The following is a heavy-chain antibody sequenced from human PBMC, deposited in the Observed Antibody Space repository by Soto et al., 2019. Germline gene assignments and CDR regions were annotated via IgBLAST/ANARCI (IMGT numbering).Heavy chain of an antibody. CDR3: ARGVRQYYMDV. V-gene: IGHV3-66*01. D-gene: IGHD3-10*01. CDR1: GFTVSSNY. Sequence: GGSLRLSCAASGFTVSSNYMSWVRQAPGKGLEWVSVIYSGGSTYYADSVKGRFTISRDNSKNTLYLQMNSLRAEDTAVYYCARGVRQYYMDVWGKGTTVTVSS. J-gene: IGHJ6*03. CDR2: IYSGGST.